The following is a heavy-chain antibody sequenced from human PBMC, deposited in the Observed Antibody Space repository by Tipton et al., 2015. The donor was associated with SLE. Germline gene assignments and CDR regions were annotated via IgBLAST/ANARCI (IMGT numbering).Heavy chain of an antibody. CDR3: ARHRGSSGCHQDI. CDR1: GYSFTDYW. D-gene: IGHD6-19*01. J-gene: IGHJ4*02. CDR2: IYPADSDP. Sequence: QSGAEVKKPGESLKISCKGSGYSFTDYWIGWVRQMPGQGLEWMWIIYPADSDPRYSPSFQGQVTISADKSISTSYLHWSSLKASDTAMYCGARHRGSSGCHQDIWGQGTLLTVSS. V-gene: IGHV5-51*01.